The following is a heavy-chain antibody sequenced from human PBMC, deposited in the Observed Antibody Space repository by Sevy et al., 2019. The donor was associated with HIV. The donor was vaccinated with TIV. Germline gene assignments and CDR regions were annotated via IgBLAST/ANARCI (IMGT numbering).Heavy chain of an antibody. CDR3: ARDFKGATID. D-gene: IGHD1-26*01. CDR2: TYYSGST. V-gene: IGHV4-59*01. CDR1: GGSISSYY. J-gene: IGHJ4*02. Sequence: SETLSLTCSVSGGSISSYYWNWIRQPPGKGLEWIGYTYYSGSTNYNPSLKSRVTMSVDTSKNRFSLKLTSVTAADTAVYYCARDFKGATIDWGQGTLVTISS.